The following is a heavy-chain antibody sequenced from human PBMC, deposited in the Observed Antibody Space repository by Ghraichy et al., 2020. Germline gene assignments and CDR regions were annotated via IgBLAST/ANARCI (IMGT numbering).Heavy chain of an antibody. CDR1: GGSISSYY. J-gene: IGHJ6*02. CDR2: IYYSGST. V-gene: IGHV4-59*01. D-gene: IGHD2-21*02. CDR3: ASRRAYCGGDCYSGYYYYGMDV. Sequence: SETLSLTCTVSGGSISSYYWSWIRQPPGKGLEWIGYIYYSGSTNYNPSLKSRVTISVDTSKNQFSLKLSSVTAADTAVYYCASRRAYCGGDCYSGYYYYGMDVWGQGTTVTVSS.